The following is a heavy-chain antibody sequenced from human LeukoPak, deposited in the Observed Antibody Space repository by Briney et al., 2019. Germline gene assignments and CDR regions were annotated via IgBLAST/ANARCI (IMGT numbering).Heavy chain of an antibody. CDR1: GGSISSYY. Sequence: PSETLSLTCTVSGGSISSYYWCWIRQPPPKGLEWSGYIYYSGRTNYNPSLKSRVSISVDTSKNQFSLKLSSVTAADTAVYYCARRVPGYSSGWWVWFDPWGQGTLVTVSS. D-gene: IGHD6-19*01. V-gene: IGHV4-59*08. CDR3: ARRVPGYSSGWWVWFDP. J-gene: IGHJ5*02. CDR2: IYYSGRT.